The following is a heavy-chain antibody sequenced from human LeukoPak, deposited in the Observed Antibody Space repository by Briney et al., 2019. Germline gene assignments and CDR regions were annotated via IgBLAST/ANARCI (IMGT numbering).Heavy chain of an antibody. CDR3: ARGYDSSGYYFLIAFDI. CDR1: GGSISSYY. D-gene: IGHD3-22*01. Sequence: SETLSLTCTVSGGSISSYYWSWIRQPPGKGLEWIGYIYYSGSTNYNPSLKSRVTISVDTPKNQFSLKLSSVTAADTAVYYCARGYDSSGYYFLIAFDIWGQGTMVTVSS. J-gene: IGHJ3*02. CDR2: IYYSGST. V-gene: IGHV4-59*08.